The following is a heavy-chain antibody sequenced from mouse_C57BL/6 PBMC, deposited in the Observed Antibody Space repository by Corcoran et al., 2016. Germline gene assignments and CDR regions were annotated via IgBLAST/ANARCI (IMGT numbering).Heavy chain of an antibody. CDR1: GYTFTTYG. Sequence: QIQLVQSGPELKKPGETVKISCKASGYTFTTYGMSWVKQAPGKGLKWMGWINTYSGVPTYADDFKGRFAFSLETSASTAYLQINNLKNEDTATYVCARRGYYGLYWYFDVWGTGTTVTVSS. V-gene: IGHV9-3*01. D-gene: IGHD1-1*01. CDR3: ARRGYYGLYWYFDV. CDR2: INTYSGVP. J-gene: IGHJ1*03.